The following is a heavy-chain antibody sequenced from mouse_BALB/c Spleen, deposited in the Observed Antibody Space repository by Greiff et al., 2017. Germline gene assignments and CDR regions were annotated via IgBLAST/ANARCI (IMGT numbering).Heavy chain of an antibody. Sequence: VQLKQSGPSLVKPSQTLSLTCSVTGDSITSGYWNWIRKFPGNKLEYMGYISYSGSTYYNPSLKSRISITRDTSKNQYYLQLNSVTTEDTATYYCARSKAYYGNYLFAYWGQGTLVTVSA. D-gene: IGHD2-10*01. V-gene: IGHV3-8*02. CDR3: ARSKAYYGNYLFAY. CDR1: GDSITSGY. J-gene: IGHJ3*01. CDR2: ISYSGST.